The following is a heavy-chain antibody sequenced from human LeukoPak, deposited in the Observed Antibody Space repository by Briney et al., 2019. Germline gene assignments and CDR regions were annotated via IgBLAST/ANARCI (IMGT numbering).Heavy chain of an antibody. CDR2: MNPNSGNT. V-gene: IGHV1-8*01. J-gene: IGHJ5*02. D-gene: IGHD6-25*01. CDR3: ARTRIAALNWFDL. Sequence: ASVKVSCKASGYTFTSYDINWVRQATGQGLEWMGWMNPNSGNTGYAQKFQGRVTMTRNTSISTAYMELSSLRSEDTAVYYCARTRIAALNWFDLWGQGTLVTVSS. CDR1: GYTFTSYD.